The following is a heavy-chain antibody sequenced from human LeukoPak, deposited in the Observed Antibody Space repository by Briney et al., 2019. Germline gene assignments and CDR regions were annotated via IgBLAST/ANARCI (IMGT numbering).Heavy chain of an antibody. CDR3: ARGSHEYWNDY. V-gene: IGHV1-18*01. J-gene: IGHJ4*02. D-gene: IGHD1-1*01. Sequence: GASVKVSCRASGYNFSAYGMTWMRQAPGQGLEWMGWVTSDNRDTKYAPKFQGRVTMTTDMSSTTAYMEVRRLRSDDTAVYYCARGSHEYWNDYWGQGTLVTVSS. CDR1: GYNFSAYG. CDR2: VTSDNRDT.